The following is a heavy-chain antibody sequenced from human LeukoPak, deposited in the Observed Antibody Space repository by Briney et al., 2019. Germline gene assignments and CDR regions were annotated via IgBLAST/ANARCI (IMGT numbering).Heavy chain of an antibody. D-gene: IGHD5-12*01. V-gene: IGHV1-69*04. Sequence: AASVKVSCKASGGTFSSYAISWVRQAPGQGLEWMGRIIPILGIANYAQKFQGRVTITADKSTSTAYMELSSLRSEDTAVYYCARAFRGYGFEVFNYWGQGTLVTVSS. CDR2: IIPILGIA. CDR3: ARAFRGYGFEVFNY. CDR1: GGTFSSYA. J-gene: IGHJ4*02.